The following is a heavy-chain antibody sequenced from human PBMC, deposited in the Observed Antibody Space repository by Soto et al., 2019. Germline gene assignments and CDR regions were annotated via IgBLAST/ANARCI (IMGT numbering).Heavy chain of an antibody. V-gene: IGHV1-8*01. Sequence: QVQLVQSGAEVKKPGASVQVSCKASGYTFTSYDINWVRQATGQGLEWMGWMNPNSGNTAYAQKLLGRVTMTRNTSISTAYMELSSLRYEDTAVYYCARERTRGFDPWGQGTLVTVSS. J-gene: IGHJ5*02. CDR1: GYTFTSYD. CDR3: ARERTRGFDP. CDR2: MNPNSGNT.